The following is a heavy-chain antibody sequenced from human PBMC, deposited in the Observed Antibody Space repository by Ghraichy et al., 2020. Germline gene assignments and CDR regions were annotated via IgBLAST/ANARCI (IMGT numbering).Heavy chain of an antibody. V-gene: IGHV1-69*06. D-gene: IGHD3-9*01. Sequence: GGSVSGGAGGGVRQAPGQGLEWMGGIIPIFGTANYAQKFQGRVTITADKSTSTAYMELSSLRSEDTAVYYCARGEGYDILTGYYYYYYMDVWGKGTTVTVSS. CDR1: GGSVSGGA. CDR2: IIPIFGTA. J-gene: IGHJ6*03. CDR3: ARGEGYDILTGYYYYYYMDV.